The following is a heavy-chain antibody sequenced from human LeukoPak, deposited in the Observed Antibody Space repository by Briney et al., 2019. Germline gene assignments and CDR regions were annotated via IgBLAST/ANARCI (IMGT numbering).Heavy chain of an antibody. Sequence: PGGSLRLSCAASGFTFDDYGMSWVRQAPGKGLEWVSGINWNGGSTGYADSVKGRFTISRDNAKNSLYLQMNSLRAEDTALYYCARAIGRGDSNSYYQYYFDYWGQGTLVTVSS. J-gene: IGHJ4*02. CDR2: INWNGGST. CDR1: GFTFDDYG. D-gene: IGHD1-26*01. V-gene: IGHV3-20*04. CDR3: ARAIGRGDSNSYYQYYFDY.